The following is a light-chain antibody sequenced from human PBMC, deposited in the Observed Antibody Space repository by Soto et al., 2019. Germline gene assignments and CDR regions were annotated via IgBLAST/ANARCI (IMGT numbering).Light chain of an antibody. Sequence: QSALTQPTSASGTPGQRVTISCSGSASSVGTNTVNWYRQLPGTAPQLLIYGDNHRPSGVPDRFSGSKSGTSASLAISGLQAEDEAEYYCAAWDGSLNNVLFGGGTKVTVL. V-gene: IGLV1-44*01. CDR3: AAWDGSLNNVL. CDR1: ASSVGTNT. CDR2: GDN. J-gene: IGLJ2*01.